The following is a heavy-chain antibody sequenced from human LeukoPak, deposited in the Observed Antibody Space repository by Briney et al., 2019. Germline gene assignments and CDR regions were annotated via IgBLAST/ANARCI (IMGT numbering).Heavy chain of an antibody. J-gene: IGHJ4*02. CDR3: AKAGPVTFHLSDFNYDILTGYSYFHY. Sequence: GGSLRLSCAASGFTFSSYGMHWVRQAPGKGLEWVAVISYDGSNKYYSDSVKGRFTISRDNSKNTLYLQMNSLRAEDTALYYCAKAGPVTFHLSDFNYDILTGYSYFHYWGQGTLVTVSS. V-gene: IGHV3-30*18. D-gene: IGHD3-9*01. CDR1: GFTFSSYG. CDR2: ISYDGSNK.